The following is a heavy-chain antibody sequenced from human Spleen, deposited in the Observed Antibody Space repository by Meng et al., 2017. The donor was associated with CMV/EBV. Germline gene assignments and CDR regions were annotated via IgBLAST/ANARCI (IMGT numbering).Heavy chain of an antibody. CDR3: AREGYSSSSDFDY. CDR1: GYTFTGYY. V-gene: IGHV1-2*02. J-gene: IGHJ4*02. Sequence: CKASGYTFTGYYMHWVRQAPGQGLEWMGWINPNSGGTNYAQKFQGRVTMTRDTSISTAYMELSRLRSDDTAVYYCAREGYSSSSDFDYWGQGTLVTVSS. CDR2: INPNSGGT. D-gene: IGHD6-6*01.